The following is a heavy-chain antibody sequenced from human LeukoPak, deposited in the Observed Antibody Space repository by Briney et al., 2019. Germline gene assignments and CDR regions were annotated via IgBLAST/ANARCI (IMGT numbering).Heavy chain of an antibody. CDR1: GFTFSSYG. J-gene: IGHJ4*02. D-gene: IGHD6-13*01. CDR3: AKDLSSSWYGSYYFDY. CDR2: ISYDGSNK. V-gene: IGHV3-30*18. Sequence: GGSLRLSCAASGFTFSSYGMHWVRQAPGKGLEWVAVISYDGSNKYYADSVKGRFTISRDNSKNTLYLQMNSLRAEDTAVYYCAKDLSSSWYGSYYFDYWGQGTLVTVSS.